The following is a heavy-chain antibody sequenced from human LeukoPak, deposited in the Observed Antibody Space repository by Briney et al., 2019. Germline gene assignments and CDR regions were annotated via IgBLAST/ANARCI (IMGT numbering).Heavy chain of an antibody. Sequence: GGSLRLSCAASGFTFSSYGMHWVRQAPGKGLEWVAFIRYDGSNKYYADSVKGRFTISRDNSKNTLYLQMNSLRAEDTAVYYCAKDWFDSSGYYRYYFDYWGQGTLVTVSS. V-gene: IGHV3-30*02. CDR1: GFTFSSYG. CDR3: AKDWFDSSGYYRYYFDY. CDR2: IRYDGSNK. D-gene: IGHD3-22*01. J-gene: IGHJ4*02.